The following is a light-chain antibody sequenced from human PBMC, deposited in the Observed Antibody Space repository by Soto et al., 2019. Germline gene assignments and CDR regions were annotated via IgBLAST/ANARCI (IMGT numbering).Light chain of an antibody. V-gene: IGKV1-5*03. Sequence: DIQMTQSPYTLSAHVGDIVNISCRASQSVNSWLAWYQQKPGKAPKLLIYKASTLESGVPSRFGGSGSGTEFTLTITSLQPEDFATYYCQQDKSFSWTFRQGTKV. CDR3: QQDKSFSWT. J-gene: IGKJ1*01. CDR1: QSVNSW. CDR2: KAS.